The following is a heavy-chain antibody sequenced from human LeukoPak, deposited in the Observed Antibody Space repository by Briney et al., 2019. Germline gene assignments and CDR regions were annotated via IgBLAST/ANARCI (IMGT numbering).Heavy chain of an antibody. CDR3: ARGGITGTTDLYY. V-gene: IGHV1-8*01. CDR2: MNPNRGNT. D-gene: IGHD1-7*01. CDR1: VYTFTSYV. J-gene: IGHJ4*02. Sequence: ASVKVSCKASVYTFTSYVINAVRQATGQGREWVGWMNPNRGNTDNAHKFQGRVTITRNTSISTANMELSSLRSEDTAVYYCARGGITGTTDLYYWGQGTLVTVSS.